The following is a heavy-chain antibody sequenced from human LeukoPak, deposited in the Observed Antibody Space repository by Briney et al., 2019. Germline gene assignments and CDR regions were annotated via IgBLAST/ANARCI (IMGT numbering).Heavy chain of an antibody. D-gene: IGHD3-3*01. Sequence: PGGSLRLSCAASGFTFSTYGMNWVRQAPGKGLEWVSTIFDSGGGTRYADSVKGRFTISRDNSKNMVYLQMNSLRAEDTAVYYCAYWSSTDLRWNDPFDIWGQGKMVTVSS. V-gene: IGHV3-23*01. CDR1: GFTFSTYG. CDR2: IFDSGGGT. CDR3: AYWSSTDLRWNDPFDI. J-gene: IGHJ3*02.